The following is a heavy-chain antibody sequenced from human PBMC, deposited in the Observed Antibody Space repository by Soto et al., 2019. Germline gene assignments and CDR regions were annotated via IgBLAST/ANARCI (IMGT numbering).Heavy chain of an antibody. V-gene: IGHV4-34*01. D-gene: IGHD2-2*01. CDR1: GGSFSGYY. J-gene: IGHJ4*02. CDR3: ASSSPGYCSSTSCYEGFRNYFDY. CDR2: INHSGST. Sequence: QVQLQQWGAGLLKPSETLSLTCAVYGGSFSGYYWSWIRQPPGKGLEWIGEINHSGSTNYNPSLKSRVTISVDTSKNQFFLKLSSVTAADTAVYYCASSSPGYCSSTSCYEGFRNYFDYWGQGTLVTVSS.